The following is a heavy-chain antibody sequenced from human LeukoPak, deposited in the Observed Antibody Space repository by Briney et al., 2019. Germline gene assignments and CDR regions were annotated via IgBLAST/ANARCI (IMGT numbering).Heavy chain of an antibody. J-gene: IGHJ3*02. CDR3: ARDLGAFDI. V-gene: IGHV3-21*01. CDR1: GFTFSSYA. Sequence: GGSLRLSCAASGFTFSSYAMSWVRQAPGKGLEWVSSISSSSYIYYADSVKGRFTISRDNAKNSLYLQMNSLRAEDTAVYYCARDLGAFDIWGQGTMVTVSS. CDR2: ISSSSYI.